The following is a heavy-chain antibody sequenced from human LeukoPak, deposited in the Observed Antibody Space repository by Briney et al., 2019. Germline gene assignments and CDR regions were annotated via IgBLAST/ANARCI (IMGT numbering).Heavy chain of an antibody. D-gene: IGHD6-6*01. J-gene: IGHJ4*02. CDR3: ARAYSRSRFDY. CDR1: GYSFTCYW. V-gene: IGHV5-10-1*01. CDR2: IDPTDSYT. Sequence: GESLRISCKGFGYSFTCYWITWVRQMPGKGLEWMGRIDPTDSYTNYSPSFQGHVTISVDKSISTAYLQWSSLKASDIAMYYCARAYSRSRFDYWGQGTLVTVSS.